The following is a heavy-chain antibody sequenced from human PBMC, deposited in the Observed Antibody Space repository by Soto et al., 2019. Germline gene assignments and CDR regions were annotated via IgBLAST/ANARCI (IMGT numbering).Heavy chain of an antibody. CDR2: ISRSSSAV. V-gene: IGHV3-48*01. Sequence: GGSLRLSCAASGFTFSSYRMNWVRQAPGKGLEWVSYISRSSSAVYYADSVKGRFTISRDNAKNSLYLQMNSLRVEDTAVYYCARESQWEFDIWGQGTMVNVSS. CDR3: ARESQWEFDI. J-gene: IGHJ3*02. CDR1: GFTFSSYR. D-gene: IGHD1-26*01.